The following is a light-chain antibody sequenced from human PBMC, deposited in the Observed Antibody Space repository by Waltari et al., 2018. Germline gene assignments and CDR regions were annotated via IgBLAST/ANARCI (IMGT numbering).Light chain of an antibody. V-gene: IGKV1-39*01. Sequence: DIQMTQSPSSLSASVGDRVSITCRASQSISNYLNWYQQKPGTGPKLLIYAASNLQSGVPPSFSGNGSGTDFTLTINSLQPEDFATYYCLQDYNYPRTFGQGTKVEIK. CDR3: LQDYNYPRT. CDR2: AAS. CDR1: QSISNY. J-gene: IGKJ1*01.